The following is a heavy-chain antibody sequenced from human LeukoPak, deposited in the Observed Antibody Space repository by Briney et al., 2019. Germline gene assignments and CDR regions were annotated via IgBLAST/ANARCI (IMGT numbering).Heavy chain of an antibody. V-gene: IGHV3-30*18. J-gene: IGHJ3*02. Sequence: PGGPLRLSCAASGFTFSSYGMHWVRQAPGKGLEWVAVISYDGSNKYYADSVKGRFTISRDNSKNTLYLQMNSLRAEDTAVYYCAKVPGLRNAFDIWGQGTMVTVSS. CDR2: ISYDGSNK. CDR3: AKVPGLRNAFDI. CDR1: GFTFSSYG.